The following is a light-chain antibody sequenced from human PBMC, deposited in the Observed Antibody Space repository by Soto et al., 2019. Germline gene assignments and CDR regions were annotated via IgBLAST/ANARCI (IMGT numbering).Light chain of an antibody. CDR3: QQYGSSPYT. CDR2: AAS. J-gene: IGKJ2*01. CDR1: QSVSITY. Sequence: EIVLTQSPGTLSLSPGERATLSRRASQSVSITYLAWYQQKPGQAPRLLIYAASSRATGIPDRFSGSGSGTDFTLTISRLEPEDFAVYYCQQYGSSPYTFGQGTKLEIK. V-gene: IGKV3-20*01.